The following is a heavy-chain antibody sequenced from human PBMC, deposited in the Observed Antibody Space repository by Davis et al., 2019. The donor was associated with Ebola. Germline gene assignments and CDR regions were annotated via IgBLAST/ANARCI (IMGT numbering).Heavy chain of an antibody. CDR1: GYSFTSYG. D-gene: IGHD6-13*01. Sequence: ASVKVSCKASGYSFTSYGLSWLRQAPGQGLEWMGWISAYNGQIKYAQKFEGRVTMTTDTSTNTGYMELRSLKSDDTAMYYCAKDSSSWAYYDSAGYPFDHWGQGTLVTVSS. J-gene: IGHJ4*02. V-gene: IGHV1-18*01. CDR3: AKDSSSWAYYDSAGYPFDH. CDR2: ISAYNGQI.